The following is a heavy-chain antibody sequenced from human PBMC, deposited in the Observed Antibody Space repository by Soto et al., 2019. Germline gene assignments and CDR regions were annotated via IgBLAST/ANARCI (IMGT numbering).Heavy chain of an antibody. Sequence: PGESLKISCKSSGYDFSLYWIGWVRQMPGKGLEWMGTIYPGDSDTRYSPSFQGQVTISADKSISTAYLQWSSLKASDTAMYYCARRIGSGTSDYWGQGTLVTVSS. CDR3: ARRIGSGTSDY. CDR2: IYPGDSDT. V-gene: IGHV5-51*01. D-gene: IGHD3-10*01. CDR1: GYDFSLYW. J-gene: IGHJ4*02.